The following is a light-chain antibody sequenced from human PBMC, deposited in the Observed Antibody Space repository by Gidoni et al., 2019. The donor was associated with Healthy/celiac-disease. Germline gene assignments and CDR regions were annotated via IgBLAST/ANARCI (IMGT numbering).Light chain of an antibody. CDR3: QQSYSTPT. J-gene: IGKJ3*01. Sequence: DIQMTQSPSSLSASVGDRVTITCRASQSISSYLNWYQQKPGKAPKRLIYAASSLQSGVTSRFSGSGSGTDFTLTISSLQPEDFATYYCQQSYSTPTFGPGTKVDIK. CDR2: AAS. V-gene: IGKV1-39*01. CDR1: QSISSY.